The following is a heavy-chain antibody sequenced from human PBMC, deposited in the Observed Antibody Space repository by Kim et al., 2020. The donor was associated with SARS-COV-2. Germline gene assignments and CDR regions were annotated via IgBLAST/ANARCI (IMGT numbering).Heavy chain of an antibody. Sequence: GGSLRLSCTASEFTFSKYAMNWVRQAPGKGLEWVSHISASGGSTNYADSVKGRFTISRDNSKKTLFLQMNSLRVEDTAVYYCAKDPYIGYNYADYWGPGT. V-gene: IGHV3-23*01. CDR3: AKDPYIGYNYADY. CDR1: EFTFSKYA. CDR2: ISASGGST. D-gene: IGHD5-12*01. J-gene: IGHJ4*02.